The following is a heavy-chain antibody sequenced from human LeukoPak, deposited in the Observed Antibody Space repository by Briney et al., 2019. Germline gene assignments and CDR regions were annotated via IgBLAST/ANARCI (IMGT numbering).Heavy chain of an antibody. Sequence: GASLQISCEGSGSNFTSYWIGWVRQVPGKGLEWMGIIYPGDSDTRYSPSFQGQVTISADKSISTAYLQWSSLKASDTAMYYCARQSGYYGMDVWGQGTTVTVSS. J-gene: IGHJ6*02. CDR2: IYPGDSDT. D-gene: IGHD6-25*01. CDR1: GSNFTSYW. V-gene: IGHV5-51*01. CDR3: ARQSGYYGMDV.